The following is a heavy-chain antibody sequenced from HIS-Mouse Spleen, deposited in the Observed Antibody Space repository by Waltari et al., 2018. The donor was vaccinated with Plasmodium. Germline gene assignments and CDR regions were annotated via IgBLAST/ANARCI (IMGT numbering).Heavy chain of an antibody. CDR3: ARHKKRGQLVRGYFDY. CDR2: IDWDDDN. Sequence: QVTLRESGPALVKTTQTLTLPCTFSGFSLTTSGMCVSCIRQPPGKALEWLARIDWDDDNYYSTSLKTRLTISKDTSKNQVVLTMTNMDPVDTATYYCARHKKRGQLVRGYFDYWGQGTLVTVSS. V-gene: IGHV2-70*15. D-gene: IGHD6-6*01. J-gene: IGHJ4*02. CDR1: GFSLTTSGMC.